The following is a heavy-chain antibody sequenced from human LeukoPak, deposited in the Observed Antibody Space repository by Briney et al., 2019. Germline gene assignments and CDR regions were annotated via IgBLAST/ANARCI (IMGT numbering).Heavy chain of an antibody. CDR3: ARAPPYYYGSGSYPLDY. V-gene: IGHV3-48*03. CDR2: ISSSGSTI. D-gene: IGHD3-10*01. Sequence: PGGSLRLSCAAPGFTFSSYEMNWVRQAPGKGLEWVSYISSSGSTIYYADSVKGRFTISRDNAKNSLYLQMNSLRAEDTAVYYCARAPPYYYGSGSYPLDYWGQGTLVTVSS. J-gene: IGHJ4*02. CDR1: GFTFSSYE.